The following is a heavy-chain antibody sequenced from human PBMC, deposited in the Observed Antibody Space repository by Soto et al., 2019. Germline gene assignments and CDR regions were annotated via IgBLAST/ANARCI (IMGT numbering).Heavy chain of an antibody. J-gene: IGHJ5*01. CDR1: GGTFSSYA. CDR2: IIPMYGPA. Sequence: QVPLVQSGAEVKKPGSSVTVSCKASGGTFSSYAIHWVRQAPGQGLEWMGGIIPMYGPAKYAQRLQGRVTITADESTTTVYMELTSLTSQGTAVYYCARVTSMVRGVIDNWFDTWGHGTLVTVSS. CDR3: ARVTSMVRGVIDNWFDT. D-gene: IGHD3-10*01. V-gene: IGHV1-69*01.